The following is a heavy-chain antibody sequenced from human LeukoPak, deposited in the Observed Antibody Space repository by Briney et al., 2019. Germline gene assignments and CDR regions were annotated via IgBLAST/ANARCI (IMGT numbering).Heavy chain of an antibody. J-gene: IGHJ3*02. Sequence: SETLSLTCTVSGGSISSYYWSWIRQPPGKGLEWIGYIYYSGSTNYNPSLKSRVTISVDTSKNQFSLKLSSVTAADTAVYYCARVSNDYGAFDIWGQGTMVTVSS. CDR2: IYYSGST. CDR1: GGSISSYY. V-gene: IGHV4-59*01. D-gene: IGHD5-12*01. CDR3: ARVSNDYGAFDI.